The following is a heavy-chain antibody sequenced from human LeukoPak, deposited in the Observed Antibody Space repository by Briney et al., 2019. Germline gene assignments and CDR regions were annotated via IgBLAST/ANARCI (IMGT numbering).Heavy chain of an antibody. CDR2: ISAYNGNT. V-gene: IGHV1-18*01. Sequence: GASVKVSCKASGYTFTSYGISWVRQAPGQGLEWMGWISAYNGNTNYAQKLQGRVTMTTDTSTSTAYMELRSLRSDDTAVYYCARPDMITFGGVPYAFDIWGQGTMVTVSS. J-gene: IGHJ3*02. D-gene: IGHD3-16*01. CDR1: GYTFTSYG. CDR3: ARPDMITFGGVPYAFDI.